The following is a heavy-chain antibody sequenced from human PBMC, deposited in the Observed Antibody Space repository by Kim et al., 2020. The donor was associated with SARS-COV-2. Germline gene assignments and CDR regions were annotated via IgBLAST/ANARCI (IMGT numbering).Heavy chain of an antibody. CDR2: IYPGDSDT. V-gene: IGHV5-51*01. Sequence: GESLQISCKGSGYSFTSYWTGWVRQMPGKGLEWMGIIYPGDSDTRYSPSFQGQVTISADKSISTAYLQWSSLKASDTAMYYCARHGSVAALRGYYYYGMDVWGQGTTVTVSS. CDR1: GYSFTSYW. D-gene: IGHD6-19*01. CDR3: ARHGSVAALRGYYYYGMDV. J-gene: IGHJ6*02.